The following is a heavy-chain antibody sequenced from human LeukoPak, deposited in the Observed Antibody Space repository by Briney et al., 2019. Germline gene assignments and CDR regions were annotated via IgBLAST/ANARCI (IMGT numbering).Heavy chain of an antibody. Sequence: GGSLRLSRGRSGLSFRSYGIHGVRQAPGRGLEGMAFIRSDGCNKYYADSAKGRFTNSRDNSKNTLYLEMNSLKAEETAVYYCRDPFDYWGQGTLVTVSS. CDR3: RDPFDY. V-gene: IGHV3-30*02. CDR2: IRSDGCNK. J-gene: IGHJ4*02. CDR1: GLSFRSYG.